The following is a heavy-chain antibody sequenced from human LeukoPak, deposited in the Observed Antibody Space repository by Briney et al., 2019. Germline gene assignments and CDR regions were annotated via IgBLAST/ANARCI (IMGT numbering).Heavy chain of an antibody. CDR2: GSHDGRNK. CDR3: AKDCDSSTWSFFDF. V-gene: IGHV3-30*18. Sequence: GGSLRLSCVASGFIFRNYAMHWVRQAPGKGLEWVAVGSHDGRNKIYGDSVKGRFTISRDNSKNTVYLQMDNLRPEDTAVYYCAKDCDSSTWSFFDFWGQGTLVTVSS. J-gene: IGHJ4*02. CDR1: GFIFRNYA. D-gene: IGHD6-13*01.